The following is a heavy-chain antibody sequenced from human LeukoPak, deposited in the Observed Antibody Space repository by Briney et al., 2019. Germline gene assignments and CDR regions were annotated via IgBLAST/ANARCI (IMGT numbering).Heavy chain of an antibody. CDR3: AKATGTLGN. CDR1: GFTFSSYA. D-gene: IGHD1-1*01. V-gene: IGHV3-30*04. Sequence: GGSLRLSCAASGFTFSSYAMHWVRQAPGKGLEWVTLISYDGSNKYYADSVKGRFTISRDNSKNTLYLQMNSLTAEDTAIYYCAKATGTLGNWGQGTLVTVSS. J-gene: IGHJ4*02. CDR2: ISYDGSNK.